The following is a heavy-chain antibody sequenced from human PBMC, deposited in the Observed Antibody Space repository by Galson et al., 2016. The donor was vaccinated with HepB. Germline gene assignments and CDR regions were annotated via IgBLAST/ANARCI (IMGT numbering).Heavy chain of an antibody. CDR1: GFVFSNFG. V-gene: IGHV3-23*01. CDR2: ISTRRTT. J-gene: IGHJ4*02. D-gene: IGHD1-1*01. CDR3: AKERLVRRIFDH. Sequence: SLRLSCAASGFVFSNFGLSWVRQAPGKGLEWDASISTRRTTYYSDSVQGWFTISRDNSNNTLYLQMNGLRAEDTAVYYCAKERLVRRIFDHWGQGTLLTVSS.